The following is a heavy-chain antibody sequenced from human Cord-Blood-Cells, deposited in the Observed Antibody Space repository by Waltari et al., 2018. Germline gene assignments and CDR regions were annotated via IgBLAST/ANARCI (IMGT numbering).Heavy chain of an antibody. Sequence: QVQLVQSGAEVKKPGASVKVSCKASGYTFTGYYMHWVRQAPGQGLEWKGLINPDSGGTNYSQMFQGRVTMTRDTSISTAYMELSRLRSDDTAVYYCATAPPYNGNDDEWYFDLWGRGTLVTVSS. D-gene: IGHD1-1*01. CDR2: INPDSGGT. J-gene: IGHJ2*01. V-gene: IGHV1-2*02. CDR1: GYTFTGYY. CDR3: ATAPPYNGNDDEWYFDL.